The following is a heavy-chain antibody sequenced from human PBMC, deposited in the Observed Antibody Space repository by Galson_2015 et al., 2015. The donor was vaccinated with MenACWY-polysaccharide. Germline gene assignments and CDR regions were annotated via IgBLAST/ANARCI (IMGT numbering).Heavy chain of an antibody. V-gene: IGHV3-9*01. CDR2: IRWNSVTI. J-gene: IGHJ4*02. CDR3: AKSPEWYCSGDSCLTLDY. CDR1: GFTFDDYA. D-gene: IGHD2-15*01. Sequence: SLRLSCAASGFTFDDYAMHWVRHAPGKGLEWVSGIRWNSVTIGYVDSVKGRFTISRDNAKNSLYLQMNSLRTEDTALYYCAKSPEWYCSGDSCLTLDYWGQGTLVTVSS.